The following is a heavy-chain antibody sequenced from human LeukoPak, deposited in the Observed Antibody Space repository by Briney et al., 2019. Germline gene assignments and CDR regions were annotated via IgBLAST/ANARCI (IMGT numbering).Heavy chain of an antibody. CDR2: NPNTRRT. J-gene: IGHJ4*02. V-gene: IGHV1-2*02. D-gene: IGHD3-10*01. Sequence: NPNTRRTNYAQKFPRTVTMTRDTSISTAYMELSRLRSDDTAVYYCARGAWFGEKNYWGQGTLVTVSS. CDR3: ARGAWFGEKNY.